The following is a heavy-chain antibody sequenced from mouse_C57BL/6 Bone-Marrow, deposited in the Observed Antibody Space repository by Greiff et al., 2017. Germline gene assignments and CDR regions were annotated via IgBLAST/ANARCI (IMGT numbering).Heavy chain of an antibody. CDR3: ARASWAHFDY. CDR2: IHPNSGST. V-gene: IGHV1-64*01. Sequence: QVQLQQPGAELVKPGASVKLSCKASGYTLTSYWMHWVKQRPGQGLEWIGMIHPNSGSTNYNEKFKSKATLTVDKSSSTAYMQLSSLQSEDAAVYYCARASWAHFDYWGQGTTLTVSA. D-gene: IGHD3-1*01. J-gene: IGHJ2*01. CDR1: GYTLTSYW.